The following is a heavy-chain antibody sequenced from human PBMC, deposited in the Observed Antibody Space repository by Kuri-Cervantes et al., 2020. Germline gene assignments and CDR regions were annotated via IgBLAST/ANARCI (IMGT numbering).Heavy chain of an antibody. CDR3: AKGGVRAGFDY. CDR1: GFTFDDYA. V-gene: IGHV3-9*01. J-gene: IGHJ4*02. CDR2: ISWNSGSI. D-gene: IGHD3-16*01. Sequence: SLKISCAASGFTFDDYAMHWVRQAPGKGLEWVSGISWNSGSIGYADSVKGRFTISRDNAKNTLYLQMNSLRAEDTAVYYCAKGGVRAGFDYWGQGTLVTVSS.